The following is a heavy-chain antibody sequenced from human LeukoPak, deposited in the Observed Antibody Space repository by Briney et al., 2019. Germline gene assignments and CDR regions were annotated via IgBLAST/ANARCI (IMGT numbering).Heavy chain of an antibody. D-gene: IGHD6-19*01. J-gene: IGHJ1*01. CDR1: GGSLSGYY. Sequence: PSETLSLTCAVYGGSLSGYYWSWIRQHPGKGLEWIGYIYYSGSSYYNPSLRSRVTISVDTSKNHFSLKLSSVTAADTAVYYCARSGSGWYGYFQHWGQGTLVTVSS. CDR2: IYYSGSS. CDR3: ARSGSGWYGYFQH. V-gene: IGHV4-31*11.